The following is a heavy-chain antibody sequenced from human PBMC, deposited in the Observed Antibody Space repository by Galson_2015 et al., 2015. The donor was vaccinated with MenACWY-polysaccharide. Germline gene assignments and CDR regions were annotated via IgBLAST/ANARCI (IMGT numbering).Heavy chain of an antibody. CDR3: AKANSGGICTSGWACWFDP. J-gene: IGHJ5*02. Sequence: SLRLSCAASGFTFTNYAMNWVRQAPGKGLEWVSSIGGSGTTYYPDSVKGRVTIPRDNSKNMVYLQMNSLRAEDTAIYYCAKANSGGICTSGWACWFDPWGQGSLVIVSS. D-gene: IGHD2-15*01. CDR2: IGGSGTT. CDR1: GFTFTNYA. V-gene: IGHV3-23*01.